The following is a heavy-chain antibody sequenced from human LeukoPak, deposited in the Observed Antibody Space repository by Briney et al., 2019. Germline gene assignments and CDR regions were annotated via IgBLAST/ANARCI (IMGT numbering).Heavy chain of an antibody. V-gene: IGHV1-8*01. Sequence: ASVKVSRKASGYTFTSYDINWVRQATGQGLEWMGWMNPNSGNTGYAQKFQGRVTTTRNTSISTAYMELSSLRSEDTAVYYCARGPPPTYYYDSSGNQDYYYGMDVWGQGTTVTVSS. J-gene: IGHJ6*02. CDR1: GYTFTSYD. D-gene: IGHD3-22*01. CDR3: ARGPPPTYYYDSSGNQDYYYGMDV. CDR2: MNPNSGNT.